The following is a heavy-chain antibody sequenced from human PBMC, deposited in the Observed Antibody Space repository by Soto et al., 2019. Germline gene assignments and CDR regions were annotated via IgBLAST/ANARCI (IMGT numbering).Heavy chain of an antibody. J-gene: IGHJ4*02. CDR2: IYYSGST. CDR3: ARYLIVGATIFDY. Sequence: SETLALACASCGDSVNSSIYYGGWIRQPPGKGLEWIGSIYYSGSTYYNPSLKSRVTISVDTSKNQFSLKLSSVTAADTAVYYCARYLIVGATIFDYWGQGTLVTVSS. D-gene: IGHD1-26*01. CDR1: GDSVNSSIYY. V-gene: IGHV4-39*01.